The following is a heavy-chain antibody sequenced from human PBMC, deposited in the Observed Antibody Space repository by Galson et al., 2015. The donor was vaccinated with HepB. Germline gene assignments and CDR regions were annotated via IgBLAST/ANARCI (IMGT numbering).Heavy chain of an antibody. V-gene: IGHV4-34*01. CDR3: ARVILEWFGGLSTPTYFDS. J-gene: IGHJ4*02. Sequence: WIRQPPGKGLEWIGEIKNSGYTNYNPSLKSRVAMSQDTSKNQFSLKLSSVTAADTAVYYCARVILEWFGGLSTPTYFDSWGQGTPVTVSS. D-gene: IGHD3-10*01. CDR2: IKNSGYT.